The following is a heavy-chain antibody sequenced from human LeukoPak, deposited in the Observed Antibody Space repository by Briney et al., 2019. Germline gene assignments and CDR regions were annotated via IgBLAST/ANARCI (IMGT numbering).Heavy chain of an antibody. CDR1: GFTFSSYG. V-gene: IGHV3-30*18. CDR2: ISYDGSNK. CDR3: TKGAGATWYPYFDS. Sequence: GGSLRLSCAASGFTFSSYGMHWVRQAPGKGLEWVAVISYDGSNKYYADSVKGRFTISRDNSKNTLYLQMNSLRTEDTAFYYCTKGAGATWYPYFDSWGQGTLVTVSS. J-gene: IGHJ4*02. D-gene: IGHD6-13*01.